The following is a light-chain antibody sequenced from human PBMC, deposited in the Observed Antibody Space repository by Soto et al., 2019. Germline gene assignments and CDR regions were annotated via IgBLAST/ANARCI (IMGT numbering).Light chain of an antibody. V-gene: IGLV1-47*01. J-gene: IGLJ1*01. Sequence: QSVLTQPPSASGTPGQRVTISCSGSSSNIGSNYVYWYQQLPGTAPKLLIYRNNQRPSGVPDRFSGSKSGTSASLAISVLRSEDEADYSCAAWDDSLSGSYVFGTGPKVTVL. CDR1: SSNIGSNY. CDR2: RNN. CDR3: AAWDDSLSGSYV.